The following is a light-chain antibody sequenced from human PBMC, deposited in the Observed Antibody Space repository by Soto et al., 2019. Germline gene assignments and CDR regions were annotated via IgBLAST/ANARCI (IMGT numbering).Light chain of an antibody. CDR3: LQDFTYPFT. V-gene: IGKV1-6*01. J-gene: IGKJ3*01. CDR1: QGIDKD. Sequence: AIQMTQSPSSLSASVGDTVTLTCRASQGIDKDLGRYQQKPGKAPHLLIHAASTLRSGVPSRFSGSGSGTDFSLTISSLQPEDFATYYCLQDFTYPFTFGPGTKVDIK. CDR2: AAS.